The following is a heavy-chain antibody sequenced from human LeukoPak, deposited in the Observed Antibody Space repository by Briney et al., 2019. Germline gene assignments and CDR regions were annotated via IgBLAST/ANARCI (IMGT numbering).Heavy chain of an antibody. V-gene: IGHV1-24*01. CDR2: FDPEDGET. J-gene: IGHJ4*02. CDR1: GGTFSSYA. Sequence: GASVKVSCKASGGTFSSYAIDWVRQAPGHGLEWMGGFDPEDGETIYAQKFQGRVTMTEDTSTDTAYMELSSLRSEDTAVYYCATSNRADYYDSSGPNDYWGQGTLVTVSS. CDR3: ATSNRADYYDSSGPNDY. D-gene: IGHD3-22*01.